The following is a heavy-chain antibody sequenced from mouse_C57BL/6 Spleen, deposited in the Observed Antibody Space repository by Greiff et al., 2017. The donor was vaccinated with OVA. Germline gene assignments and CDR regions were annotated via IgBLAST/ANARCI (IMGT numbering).Heavy chain of an antibody. J-gene: IGHJ4*01. CDR3: ARPDGYDGNYYAMDY. CDR1: GFTFSDYG. D-gene: IGHD2-2*01. Sequence: EVKLVESGGGLVKPGGSLKLSCAASGFTFSDYGMHWVRQAPEKGLEWVAYISSGSSTIYYADTVKGRFTISRDNAKNTLFLQMTSLRSEDTAMYYCARPDGYDGNYYAMDYWGQGTSVTVSS. V-gene: IGHV5-17*01. CDR2: ISSGSSTI.